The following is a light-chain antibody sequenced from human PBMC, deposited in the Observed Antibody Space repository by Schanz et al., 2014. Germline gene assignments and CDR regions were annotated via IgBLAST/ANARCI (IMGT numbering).Light chain of an antibody. Sequence: QSALTQPASVSGSPGQSITISCTGTSSDIGGRAYVSWYQQRPGKAPQLILYDVNSRPSGVSNRFSGSKSGNTASLNIFGLQAEDEADYYCSSYTSTNTLVFGTGTKLTVL. CDR1: SSDIGGRAY. CDR2: DVN. V-gene: IGLV2-14*01. CDR3: SSYTSTNTLV. J-gene: IGLJ1*01.